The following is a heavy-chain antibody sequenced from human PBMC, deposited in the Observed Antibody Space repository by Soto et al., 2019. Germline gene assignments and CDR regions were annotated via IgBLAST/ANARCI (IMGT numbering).Heavy chain of an antibody. D-gene: IGHD3-22*01. J-gene: IGHJ4*02. V-gene: IGHV1-18*01. CDR3: ARTGITMIVVVHALDY. CDR2: ISAYNGNT. Sequence: QVQLVQSGAEVKKPGASVKVSCKASGYTFPSYGISWVRQAPGQGLEGMGWISAYNGNTNYAQKLQGRVTMTTDTSTSTAYMELRSLRSDDTALYYGARTGITMIVVVHALDYWGQGTLGTVSS. CDR1: GYTFPSYG.